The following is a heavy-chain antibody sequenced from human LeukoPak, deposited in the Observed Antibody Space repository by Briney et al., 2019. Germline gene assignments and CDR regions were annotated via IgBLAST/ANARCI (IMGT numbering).Heavy chain of an antibody. CDR3: ARDHCSSTSCYNGGEYYYYYGMDV. Sequence: GGSLRLSCAASGFTFSSYGMHWVRQAPGKGLEWVAVIWYDGSNKYYADSVKGRFTISRDNSKNTLYLQMNSLRAEDTAVYYCARDHCSSTSCYNGGEYYYYYGMDVWGQGTTVTVSS. D-gene: IGHD2-2*02. CDR2: IWYDGSNK. CDR1: GFTFSSYG. J-gene: IGHJ6*02. V-gene: IGHV3-33*01.